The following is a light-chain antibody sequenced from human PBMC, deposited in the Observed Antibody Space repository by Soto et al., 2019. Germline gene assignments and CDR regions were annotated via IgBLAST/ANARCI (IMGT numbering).Light chain of an antibody. Sequence: DSQMTQYPSTLSASIGDRVTITCRAGQSISSRLAWYQQKPGKAPKLLISKASTLQSGVPPRFSGSGSGTEFALTISSLQPDDVATYYCQQYESYPMTFGGGTKVEIK. CDR3: QQYESYPMT. V-gene: IGKV1-5*03. CDR2: KAS. CDR1: QSISSR. J-gene: IGKJ4*01.